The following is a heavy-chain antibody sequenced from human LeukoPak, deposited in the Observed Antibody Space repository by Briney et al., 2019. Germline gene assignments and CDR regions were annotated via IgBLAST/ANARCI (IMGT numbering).Heavy chain of an antibody. J-gene: IGHJ6*03. CDR2: IYTSGST. Sequence: SETLSLTCTVSGGSISSYYWSWIRQPAGKGLEWIGRIYTSGSTSYNPSLKSRVTMSVDTSKNQFSLKLSSVTAADTAVYYCARTPRYSSSWSSSYYYYMDVWGKGTTVTVSS. CDR3: ARTPRYSSSWSSSYYYYMDV. D-gene: IGHD6-13*01. V-gene: IGHV4-4*07. CDR1: GGSISSYY.